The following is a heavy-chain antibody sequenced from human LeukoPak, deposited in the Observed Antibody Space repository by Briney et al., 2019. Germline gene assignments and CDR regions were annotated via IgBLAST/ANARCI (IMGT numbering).Heavy chain of an antibody. CDR3: ARDGEDYYYYGMDV. Sequence: GGSLRLSCAASGFTFSSYWMHWVRQAPGKGPVWVSRTNGDGSSTTYADSVKGRFTTSRDNARNTLYLQMNSLRAEDTAVYYCARDGEDYYYYGMDVWGQGTTVTVSS. V-gene: IGHV3-74*01. J-gene: IGHJ6*02. CDR1: GFTFSSYW. CDR2: TNGDGSST. D-gene: IGHD3-10*01.